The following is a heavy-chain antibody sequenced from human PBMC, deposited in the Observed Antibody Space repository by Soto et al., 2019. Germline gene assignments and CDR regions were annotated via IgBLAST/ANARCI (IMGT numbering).Heavy chain of an antibody. D-gene: IGHD4-17*01. V-gene: IGHV1-18*01. CDR3: AREVGGDYVPHAEYFQH. CDR2: ISAYNGNT. J-gene: IGHJ1*01. Sequence: ASVKVSCKASGYTFTSYGISWVRQAPGQGLEWMGWISAYNGNTNYAQKLQGRVTMTTDTSTSTAYMELRSLRSDDTAVYYCAREVGGDYVPHAEYFQHWGQGTLVTVSS. CDR1: GYTFTSYG.